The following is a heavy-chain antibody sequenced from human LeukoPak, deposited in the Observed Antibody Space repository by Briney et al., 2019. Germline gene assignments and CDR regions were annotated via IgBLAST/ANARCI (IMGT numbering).Heavy chain of an antibody. J-gene: IGHJ2*01. CDR3: ARRTYFDL. CDR1: GGSISSYY. Sequence: SETLSLTCTVSGGSISSYYWSWVRQPPGKGLEWIGYIYYSGSTTYNPSLKSRVTISVDTSKNQFSLKLNAVTAADTAVYYCARRTYFDLWGRGTLVTVSS. V-gene: IGHV4-59*08. CDR2: IYYSGST.